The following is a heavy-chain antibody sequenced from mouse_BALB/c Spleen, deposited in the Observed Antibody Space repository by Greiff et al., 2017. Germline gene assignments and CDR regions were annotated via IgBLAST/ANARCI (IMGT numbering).Heavy chain of an antibody. V-gene: IGHV5-6-5*01. Sequence: EVQGVESGGGLVKPGGSLKLSCAASGFTFSSYAMSWVRQTPEKRLEWVASISSGGSTYYPDSVKGRFTISRDNARNILYLQMSSLRSEDTAMYYCAREEKLGTGGAMDYWGQGTSVTVSS. CDR3: AREEKLGTGGAMDY. CDR1: GFTFSSYA. CDR2: ISSGGST. J-gene: IGHJ4*01. D-gene: IGHD2-14*01.